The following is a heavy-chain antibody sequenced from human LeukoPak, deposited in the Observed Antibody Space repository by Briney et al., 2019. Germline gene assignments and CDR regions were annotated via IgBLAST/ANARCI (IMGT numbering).Heavy chain of an antibody. Sequence: GGSLRLSCAASGFMSSSYWMAWVRQAPGKGLEWVATIKQDGGEKYYVDSVKGRFTISRDNAKNSLYLQMNSLRTEDTAVYYCARGSFPFDYWGQGTLVTVSS. CDR3: ARGSFPFDY. V-gene: IGHV3-7*01. CDR1: GFMSSSYW. J-gene: IGHJ4*02. CDR2: IKQDGGEK.